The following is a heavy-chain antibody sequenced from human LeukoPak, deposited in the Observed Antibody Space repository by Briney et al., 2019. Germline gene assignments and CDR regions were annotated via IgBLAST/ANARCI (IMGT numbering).Heavy chain of an antibody. V-gene: IGHV3-30-3*01. J-gene: IGHJ6*02. D-gene: IGHD4-17*01. CDR1: GFTFSSYA. Sequence: GGSLRLSCAASGFTFSSYAMHWVRQAPGKGLEWVAVISYDGSNKYYADSVKGRFTISRDNSKNTLYLRMNSLRAEDTAVYYCARSPPPDYGDYPVYYYYGMDVWGQGTTVTVSS. CDR3: ARSPPPDYGDYPVYYYYGMDV. CDR2: ISYDGSNK.